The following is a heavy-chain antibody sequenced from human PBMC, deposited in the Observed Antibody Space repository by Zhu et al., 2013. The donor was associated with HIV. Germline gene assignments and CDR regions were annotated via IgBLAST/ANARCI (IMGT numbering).Heavy chain of an antibody. V-gene: IGHV1-8*03. CDR1: GYTFTNYG. CDR2: VNPTTGNA. J-gene: IGHJ5*02. Sequence: QVQLVQSGAEVKKPGASVKVSCKASGYTFTNYGINWVRQATGHGLEWMGWVNPTTGNAGYAQKFQGRVTITRNTSTSTVYMELSSLRSDDTAVYYCARMDKGSCTATTCPDWFDPWGQGTLVHRLL. CDR3: ARMDKGSCTATTCPDWFDP. D-gene: IGHD2-8*02.